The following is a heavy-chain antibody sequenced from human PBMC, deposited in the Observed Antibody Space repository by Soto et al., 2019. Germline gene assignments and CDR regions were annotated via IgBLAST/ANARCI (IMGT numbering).Heavy chain of an antibody. CDR3: ARDGQWLPRDGLRSSYYFDY. V-gene: IGHV3-33*01. D-gene: IGHD6-19*01. J-gene: IGHJ4*02. CDR2: IWYDGGNK. CDR1: GFNFSSYV. Sequence: QVQLVESGGGVVQPGRSLRLSCAASGFNFSSYVMHWVRQAPGKGLXXVAVIWYDGGNKYYADSVKGRFTISRDNSKNTLYLQMNSLRAEDTAVHYCARDGQWLPRDGLRSSYYFDYWGQGTLVTVSS.